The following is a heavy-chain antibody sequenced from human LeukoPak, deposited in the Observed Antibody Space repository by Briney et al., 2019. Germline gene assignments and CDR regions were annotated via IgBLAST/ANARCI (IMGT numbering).Heavy chain of an antibody. J-gene: IGHJ6*03. CDR2: VRSKSYGGAT. V-gene: IGHV3-49*03. CDR3: TRIRQDCSRTSCYYYFYYYYMDV. CDR1: GFTFGDYA. D-gene: IGHD2-2*01. Sequence: TGGSLRLSCTASGFTFGDYAMSWFRQAPGKGLEWVGFVRSKSYGGATDYAASVKGRFTISRDDPKSIAYLLMNSLKTEDTAVYYCTRIRQDCSRTSCYYYFYYYYMDVWGKGTTVTVSS.